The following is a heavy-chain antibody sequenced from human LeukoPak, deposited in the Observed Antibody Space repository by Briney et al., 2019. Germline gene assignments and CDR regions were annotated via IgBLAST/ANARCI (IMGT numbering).Heavy chain of an antibody. D-gene: IGHD3-3*01. CDR2: INHSGST. CDR1: GGSFSGYY. Sequence: SETLSLTCAVYGGSFSGYYWSWIRQPPGKGLEWIGEINHSGSTNYNPSLKSRVTISEDTSKNQFSLKLSSVTAADTAVYYCARWHGTYYDFWRDPYGMDVWGQGTTVTVSS. V-gene: IGHV4-34*01. CDR3: ARWHGTYYDFWRDPYGMDV. J-gene: IGHJ6*02.